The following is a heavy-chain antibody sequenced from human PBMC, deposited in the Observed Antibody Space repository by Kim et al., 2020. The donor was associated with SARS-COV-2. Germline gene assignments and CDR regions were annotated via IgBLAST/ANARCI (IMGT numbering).Heavy chain of an antibody. V-gene: IGHV3-33*01. CDR3: VNVDTAILFDY. J-gene: IGHJ4*02. CDR2: K. D-gene: IGHD5-18*01. Sequence: KYYADAVKGRFTISRDNSKNTLYLQMNSLRAEDTAVYYCVNVDTAILFDYWGQGTLVTVSS.